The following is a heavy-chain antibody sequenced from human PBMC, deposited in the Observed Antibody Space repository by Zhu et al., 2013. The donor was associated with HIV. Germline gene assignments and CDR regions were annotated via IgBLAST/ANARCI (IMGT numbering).Heavy chain of an antibody. J-gene: IGHJ4*02. CDR1: GYTFTSYD. CDR2: MNPNSGNT. Sequence: QVXLVQSWAEVKKPGASVKVSCKASGYTFTSYDINWVRQATGQGLEWMGWMNPNSGNTGYAQEFQGRVTMTRNTSISTAYMELSSLRSEDTAVYYCARRPLYSGYDRYYFDYWGQGTLVTVSS. D-gene: IGHD5-12*01. CDR3: ARRPLYSGYDRYYFDY. V-gene: IGHV1-8*01.